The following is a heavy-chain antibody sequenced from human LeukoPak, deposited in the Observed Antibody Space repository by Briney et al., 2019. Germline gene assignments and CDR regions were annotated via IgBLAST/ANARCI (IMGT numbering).Heavy chain of an antibody. CDR1: GGRISTYY. V-gene: IGHV4-59*01. J-gene: IGHJ4*02. CDR2: ISYSGST. CDR3: ARYYGETTIVKKYYFDY. D-gene: IGHD3-10*01. Sequence: SETLSLTCAVSGGRISTYYWTWIRQPPGKGLVWIGYISYSGSTNYKPSLKSRVTISVDTSKNQLSLKLSTVTAADTAVYYFARYYGETTIVKKYYFDYWGQGTLVTVSS.